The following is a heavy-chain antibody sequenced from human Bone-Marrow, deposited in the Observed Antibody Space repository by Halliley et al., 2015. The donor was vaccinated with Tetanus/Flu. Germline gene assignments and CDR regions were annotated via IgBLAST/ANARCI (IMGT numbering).Heavy chain of an antibody. CDR1: GDTFRNSA. CDR3: AGDSSGPCYF. V-gene: IGHV1-69*01. D-gene: IGHD2-21*02. Sequence: QLVQSGAEVKKPGSSVKISCKASGDTFRNSAISWVRQAPGQGLEWLGGLSPIFGTPNYAQRFQGRLTITADELTSTVYMALSSLNPADRAVYYCAGDSSGPCYFWGQGTLVTISS. J-gene: IGHJ4*02. CDR2: LSPIFGTP.